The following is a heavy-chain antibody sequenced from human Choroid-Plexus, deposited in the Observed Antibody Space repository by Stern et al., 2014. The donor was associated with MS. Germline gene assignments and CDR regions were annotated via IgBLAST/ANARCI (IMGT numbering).Heavy chain of an antibody. CDR3: AKDRQYLTYFFDH. J-gene: IGHJ5*02. V-gene: IGHV3-30*18. D-gene: IGHD2/OR15-2a*01. Sequence: VQLVESGGGVVQPGRPLRLSCVASGFTFGSCAMPWVRQAPGKGLEWVAGVSYDGSNKYYADSVKGRFTISRDNSQNTLYMQMSRLRPEDTAVYYCAKDRQYLTYFFDHWGQGSLVTVSS. CDR2: VSYDGSNK. CDR1: GFTFGSCA.